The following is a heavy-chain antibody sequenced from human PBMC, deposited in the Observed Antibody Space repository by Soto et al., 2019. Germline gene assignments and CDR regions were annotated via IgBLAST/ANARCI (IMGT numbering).Heavy chain of an antibody. J-gene: IGHJ6*02. Sequence: QVQLQQWGAGLLTPSETLSLTCAVYGGSFSGYYWSWIRQPPGKGLEWTGEINHSGSTNYNPSLKSRVTIAVDTSKNQFSLKRSSVTAADTAVYYCARHRDVWGQGTTVTVSS. CDR3: ARHRDV. V-gene: IGHV4-34*01. CDR1: GGSFSGYY. CDR2: INHSGST.